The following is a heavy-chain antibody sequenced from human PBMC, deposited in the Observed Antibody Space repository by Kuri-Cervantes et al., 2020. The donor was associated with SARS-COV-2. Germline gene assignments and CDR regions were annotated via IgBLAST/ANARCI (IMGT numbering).Heavy chain of an antibody. D-gene: IGHD3-3*01. Sequence: SETLSLTCTVSGGSISSYYWSWVRQPAGKGLEWIGRIYTSGSTNYNPSLKSRVTISVDTSKNQFSLKLSSVTAADTAVYYCARSEVLRFLEWLSGDGMDVWGQGTTVTVSS. V-gene: IGHV4-4*07. CDR1: GGSISSYY. J-gene: IGHJ6*02. CDR2: IYTSGST. CDR3: ARSEVLRFLEWLSGDGMDV.